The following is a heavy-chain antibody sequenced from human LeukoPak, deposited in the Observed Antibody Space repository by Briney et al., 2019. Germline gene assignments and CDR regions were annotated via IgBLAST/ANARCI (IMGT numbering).Heavy chain of an antibody. J-gene: IGHJ4*02. V-gene: IGHV4-34*01. D-gene: IGHD6-13*01. CDR2: INHSGST. CDR1: GGSFSGYY. Sequence: PSETLSLTCAVYGGSFSGYYWSWIRQPPGKGLEWIGEINHSGSTNYNPSLKSRVTISVDTSKNQFSLKLSSVTAADTAVYYCARISVRIAAAGKGFDYWGQGTLVTVSS. CDR3: ARISVRIAAAGKGFDY.